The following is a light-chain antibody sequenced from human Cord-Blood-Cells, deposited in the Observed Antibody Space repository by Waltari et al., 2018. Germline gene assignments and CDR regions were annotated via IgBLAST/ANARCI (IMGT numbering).Light chain of an antibody. CDR1: QSVSSSY. CDR2: GAS. J-gene: IGKJ4*01. Sequence: EIVLKKSQGTMSLSPGERAKLSCRASQSVSSSYLAWYQQKPGQAPRLLIYGASSRATGIPDRFSGSGSGTDFTLTISRLEPEDFAVYYCQQYGSSPLTFGGGTKVEIK. V-gene: IGKV3-20*01. CDR3: QQYGSSPLT.